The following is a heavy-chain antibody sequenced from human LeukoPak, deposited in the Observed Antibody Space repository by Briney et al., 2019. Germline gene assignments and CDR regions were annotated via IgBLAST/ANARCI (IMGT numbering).Heavy chain of an antibody. CDR1: DGSISSGGYY. CDR3: ARDAPLPLSYYDSRGHFDY. D-gene: IGHD3-22*01. J-gene: IGHJ4*02. CDR2: IDYSGST. V-gene: IGHV4-31*03. Sequence: SETLSLTCTVSDGSISSGGYYWSWIRQHPGNGLEWIGYIDYSGSTYYNPSLKSRVTISVDTSKNQFSLKLSSVTAADTAVYYCARDAPLPLSYYDSRGHFDYWGQRTLVTVSS.